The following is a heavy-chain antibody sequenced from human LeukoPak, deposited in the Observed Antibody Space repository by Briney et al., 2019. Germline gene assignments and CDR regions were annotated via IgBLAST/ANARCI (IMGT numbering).Heavy chain of an antibody. CDR3: AKDIEVTYHSYYFDY. D-gene: IGHD2-21*02. Sequence: PGGSLGLSCAASGFTFDDYAMHWVRQAPGKGLEWVSGISWNSGSIGYANSVKGRFTISRDNAKNSLYLQMNSLRAEDTALYYCAKDIEVTYHSYYFDYWGQGTLVTVSS. J-gene: IGHJ4*02. CDR2: ISWNSGSI. V-gene: IGHV3-9*01. CDR1: GFTFDDYA.